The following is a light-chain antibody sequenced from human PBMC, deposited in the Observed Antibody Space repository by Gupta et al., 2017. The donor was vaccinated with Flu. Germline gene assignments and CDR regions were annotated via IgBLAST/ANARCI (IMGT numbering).Light chain of an antibody. CDR2: DVT. CDR3: SSYTTISTPYV. CDR1: STYVGGGNS. J-gene: IGLJ1*01. V-gene: IGLV2-14*01. Sequence: STYVGGGNSVSWYQQYPGKAPKLIIFDVTSRPSGVSHRFSGSKSGDTASLTISGLQAEDEADYYCSSYTTISTPYVFGTGTKVSVL.